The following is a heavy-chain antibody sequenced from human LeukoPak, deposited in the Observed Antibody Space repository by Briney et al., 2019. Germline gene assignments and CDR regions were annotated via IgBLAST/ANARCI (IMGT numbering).Heavy chain of an antibody. V-gene: IGHV4-39*01. CDR2: IYYTGST. CDR3: ARYDKSVGATYFDY. Sequence: SETLSLTCTVSGDSISNSIYYWGWIRQPPGKGLEWIGNIYYTGSTDYNSSLKSRVTISVDTSKNQLSLKLSSVTAADTAVYYCARYDKSVGATYFDYWGQGTLVTVSS. CDR1: GDSISNSIYY. D-gene: IGHD1-26*01. J-gene: IGHJ4*02.